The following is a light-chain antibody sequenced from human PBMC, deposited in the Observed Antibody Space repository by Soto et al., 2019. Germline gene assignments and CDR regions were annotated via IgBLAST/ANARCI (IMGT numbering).Light chain of an antibody. J-gene: IGKJ1*01. V-gene: IGKV1-39*01. CDR3: QQSYSTTWT. Sequence: IQMTQSPSSLSASVWDRVTITCRASQSIANFLNWYQQNPGKAPKLLIYVASSVQSGVPARFSGSGSETDFTLTISSLQPEDFATYSCQQSYSTTWTFGQGTKVDIK. CDR1: QSIANF. CDR2: VAS.